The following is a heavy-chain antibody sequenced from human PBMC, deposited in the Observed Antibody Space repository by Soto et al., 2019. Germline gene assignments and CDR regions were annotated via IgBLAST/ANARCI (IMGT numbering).Heavy chain of an antibody. CDR3: ASSYGSGYRAFDY. D-gene: IGHD3-10*01. CDR1: GDTFTFYS. J-gene: IGHJ4*02. Sequence: QVQLVQSGAEVKRPGSSVKVSCKASGDTFTFYSINWVRQAPGLGLEWMGRFNPILSMSNYAQRFQGRVTXTXDXXTSTAYMELSSLRSEDTAIYYCASSYGSGYRAFDYWGQGALVTVSS. V-gene: IGHV1-69*02. CDR2: FNPILSMS.